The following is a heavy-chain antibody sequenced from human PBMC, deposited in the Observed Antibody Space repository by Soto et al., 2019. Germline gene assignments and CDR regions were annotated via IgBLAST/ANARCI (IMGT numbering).Heavy chain of an antibody. V-gene: IGHV3-53*01. CDR1: GFTVSNNY. CDR3: GAQRGGGGY. Sequence: EVQLVESGGGLIQPGGSLRLSCAVSGFTVSNNYMSWVRQAPGKGLEGVSVIYSGGYTAYGDSVKGRFTISRDNSKNTLILKVNGRGAGDPALFFCGAQRGGGGYWGQGTLVTVSS. CDR2: IYSGGYT. D-gene: IGHD6-25*01. J-gene: IGHJ4*02.